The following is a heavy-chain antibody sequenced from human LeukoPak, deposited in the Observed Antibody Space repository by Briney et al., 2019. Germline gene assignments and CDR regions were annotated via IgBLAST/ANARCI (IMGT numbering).Heavy chain of an antibody. Sequence: SETLSLTCTVSGGSIGSSSYYWGWIRQPPGKGLEWIGSIYYSGSTYYNPSLKSRVTISVDTSKNQFSLKLSSVTAADTAVYYCASLSKDYVWGSYRNLHFDYWGQGTLVTVSS. CDR1: GGSIGSSSYY. J-gene: IGHJ4*02. CDR2: IYYSGST. CDR3: ASLSKDYVWGSYRNLHFDY. V-gene: IGHV4-39*01. D-gene: IGHD3-16*02.